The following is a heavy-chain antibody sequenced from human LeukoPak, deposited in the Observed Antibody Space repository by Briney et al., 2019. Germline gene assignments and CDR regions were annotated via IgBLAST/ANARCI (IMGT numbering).Heavy chain of an antibody. J-gene: IGHJ4*02. CDR3: ARRSYDGSGYYYVDY. V-gene: IGHV4-39*01. Sequence: SETLSLTCTVSGGSISGSGYYWGWIRPPPGKGLEWIGSISSGGSTHYIPSLKSRVTISVDTPKNQFSLKLSSVTAADTAVYYCARRSYDGSGYYYVDYWGQGTLVTVSS. CDR2: ISSGGST. D-gene: IGHD3-22*01. CDR1: GGSISGSGYY.